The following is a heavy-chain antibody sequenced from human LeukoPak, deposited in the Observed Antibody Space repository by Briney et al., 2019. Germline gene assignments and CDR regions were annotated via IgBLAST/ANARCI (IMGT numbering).Heavy chain of an antibody. CDR1: GFSFSRYG. CDR3: TKDAGPFYDWFDP. D-gene: IGHD2/OR15-2a*01. Sequence: GRSLRLSCAASGFSFSRYGMAWLRQIPGKGLEWVSTINDNSRNTHYADSVKARFTISRDNSKNTLYLEMHSLRVEDTALYYCTKDAGPFYDWFDPWGPGTRVTVSS. CDR2: INDNSRNT. J-gene: IGHJ5*02. V-gene: IGHV3-23*01.